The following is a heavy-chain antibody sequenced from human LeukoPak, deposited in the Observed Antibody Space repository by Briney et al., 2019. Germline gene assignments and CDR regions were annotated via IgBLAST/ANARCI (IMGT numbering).Heavy chain of an antibody. Sequence: SETLSLTCTVSGGSISSNTFYWAWIRQPPGKGLEWIGSIYYSGTPSYNPSLKSRVAISVDTSKNHLSLKLSSATAADTAVYYCARLLRPDYYGSGSHFDYWGQGALVTVSS. CDR1: GGSISSNTFY. CDR2: IYYSGTP. V-gene: IGHV4-39*07. CDR3: ARLLRPDYYGSGSHFDY. D-gene: IGHD3-10*01. J-gene: IGHJ4*02.